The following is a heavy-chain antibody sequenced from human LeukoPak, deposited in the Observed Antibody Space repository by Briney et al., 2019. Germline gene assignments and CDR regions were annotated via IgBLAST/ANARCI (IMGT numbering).Heavy chain of an antibody. CDR3: TGYNIPYTFEF. CDR1: GGSISRGTW. CDR2: IIHSGNT. D-gene: IGHD1-14*01. Sequence: SETLSLTCAVSGGSISRGTWWTWVRQSPGKGLQWIGDIIHSGNTNYNPSLRSRLTISLDKSRNQFSLKLSSVTAADTAVYYCTGYNIPYTFEFWGQGTLVTVSS. J-gene: IGHJ4*02. V-gene: IGHV4-4*02.